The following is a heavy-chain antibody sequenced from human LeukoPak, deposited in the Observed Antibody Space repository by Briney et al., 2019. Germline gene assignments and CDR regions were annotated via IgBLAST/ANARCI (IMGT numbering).Heavy chain of an antibody. D-gene: IGHD5-12*01. Sequence: SETLSLTCTVSGGSFSSDYWSWIRQPPGKGLEWVGYIYYTGNTAHNPSLKTRVTISVDTSKNQFSLKLTSVTAADTAVYYCARGPLGSGYTYFDYWGQGSLVTVSS. J-gene: IGHJ4*02. V-gene: IGHV4-59*01. CDR1: GGSFSSDY. CDR2: IYYTGNT. CDR3: ARGPLGSGYTYFDY.